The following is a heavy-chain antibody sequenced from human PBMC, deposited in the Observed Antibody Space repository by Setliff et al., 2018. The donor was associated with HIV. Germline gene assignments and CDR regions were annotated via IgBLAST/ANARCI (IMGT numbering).Heavy chain of an antibody. Sequence: GESLKISCRAFGNSFDNHWIAWVRQMPGKGPEWMGFIYTGDSGTKYSPAFQGRVTISADKSIKTTYLQWTSLQPSDTAMYYCARHQVAMSMLVVQDPGPFDNWGQGTRVTVSS. J-gene: IGHJ3*02. V-gene: IGHV5-51*01. CDR2: IYTGDSGT. CDR1: GNSFDNHW. D-gene: IGHD3-10*02. CDR3: ARHQVAMSMLVVQDPGPFDN.